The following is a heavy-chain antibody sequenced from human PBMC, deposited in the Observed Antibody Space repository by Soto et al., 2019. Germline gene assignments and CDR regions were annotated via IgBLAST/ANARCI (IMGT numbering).Heavy chain of an antibody. D-gene: IGHD3-10*01. CDR2: INPSTGTT. J-gene: IGHJ4*02. V-gene: IGHV1-46*01. Sequence: GASVKVSCKASGYTFTNDYMHWVRQAPGQGLEWMGIINPSTGTTSYAQKFQGRVTMTRDTSTSTVHMELSSLRSDDTAVYYCAGASWDRVRGVKEFDYGGQGTLVTVSS. CDR1: GYTFTNDY. CDR3: AGASWDRVRGVKEFDY.